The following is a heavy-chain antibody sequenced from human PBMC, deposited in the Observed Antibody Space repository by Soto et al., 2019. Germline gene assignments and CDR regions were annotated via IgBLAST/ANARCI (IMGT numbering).Heavy chain of an antibody. Sequence: QMQLQESAPGLVKPSETLSLTCTVSGGSVSSGSYYWSWIRQPPGKGLACIGYIYYSGSTNYNPSLKGRVTISVDTAKNQFSLKLTYVTAADTAVYYCARMRIAARQNPSYSCGMDVWGQGTTVTVSS. D-gene: IGHD6-6*01. CDR3: ARMRIAARQNPSYSCGMDV. CDR1: GGSVSSGSYY. J-gene: IGHJ6*02. V-gene: IGHV4-61*01. CDR2: IYYSGST.